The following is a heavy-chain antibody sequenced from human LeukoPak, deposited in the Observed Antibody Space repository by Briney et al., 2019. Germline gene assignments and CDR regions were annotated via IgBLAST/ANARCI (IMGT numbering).Heavy chain of an antibody. Sequence: GRSLRLSCAASGFTFSSYSMNWVRQAPGKGLEWVSHISSSSSAIYYADSVKGRFTISRDNAKNSLYLQMNNLRDEDTAVYYCARDQYCFDYWGPGTLVTVSS. CDR2: ISSSSSAI. V-gene: IGHV3-48*02. J-gene: IGHJ4*02. CDR1: GFTFSSYS. CDR3: ARDQYCFDY.